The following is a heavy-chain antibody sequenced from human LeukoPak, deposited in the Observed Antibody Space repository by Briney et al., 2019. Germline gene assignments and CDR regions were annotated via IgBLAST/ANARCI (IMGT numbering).Heavy chain of an antibody. J-gene: IGHJ3*02. CDR2: ISYDGINK. D-gene: IGHD3-22*01. CDR1: GFTFSTYT. CDR3: ARDAVQVWLYVGTYDI. V-gene: IGHV3-30*04. Sequence: GGSLRLSCAASGFTFSTYTIHWVRQAPGKGLEWVAVISYDGINKNSADSVKGRFTISRDNSKNTVSLQMDSLRTEDTAVYYCARDAVQVWLYVGTYDIWGQGTMVTVSS.